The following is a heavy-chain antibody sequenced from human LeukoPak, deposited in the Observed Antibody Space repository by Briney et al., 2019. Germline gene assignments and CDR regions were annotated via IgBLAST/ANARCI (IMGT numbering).Heavy chain of an antibody. CDR1: GYTLTELS. Sequence: ASVKVSCKVSGYTLTELSMHWVRQAPGKGLEWMGGFDPEDGETIYAQKFQGRVTMTRDTSISTAYMELSRLRSDDTAVYYCARVVLTTTRSIAVAGPLFDYWGQGTLVTVSS. CDR3: ARVVLTTTRSIAVAGPLFDY. V-gene: IGHV1-24*01. CDR2: FDPEDGET. J-gene: IGHJ4*02. D-gene: IGHD6-19*01.